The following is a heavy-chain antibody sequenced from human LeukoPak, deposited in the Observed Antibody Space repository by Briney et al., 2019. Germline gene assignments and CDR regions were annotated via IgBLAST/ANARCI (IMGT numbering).Heavy chain of an antibody. CDR1: SGSITSLSNY. D-gene: IGHD2-2*01. CDR2: IYYSGSA. Sequence: SETLSLTCVVSSGSITSLSNYWDWIRQPPGKGLEWIGSIYYSGSAHYNPSLKSRVTISIDTSKNQFSLKVSPVTAADTAIYYCARQKKGYCSRTSCQEDYWGQGTPVIVSS. V-gene: IGHV4-39*01. CDR3: ARQKKGYCSRTSCQEDY. J-gene: IGHJ4*02.